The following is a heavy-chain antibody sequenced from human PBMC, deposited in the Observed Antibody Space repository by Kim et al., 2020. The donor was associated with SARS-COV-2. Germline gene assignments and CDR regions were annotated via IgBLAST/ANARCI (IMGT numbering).Heavy chain of an antibody. Sequence: SETLSLTCTVSGGSISSYYWSWIRQPPGKGLEWIGYIYYSGSTNYNPSLKSRVTISVDTSKNQFSLKLSSVTAADTAVYYCARGNYDSSGYYFDYWGQGTLVTVSS. CDR2: IYYSGST. D-gene: IGHD3-22*01. V-gene: IGHV4-59*01. CDR1: GGSISSYY. CDR3: ARGNYDSSGYYFDY. J-gene: IGHJ4*02.